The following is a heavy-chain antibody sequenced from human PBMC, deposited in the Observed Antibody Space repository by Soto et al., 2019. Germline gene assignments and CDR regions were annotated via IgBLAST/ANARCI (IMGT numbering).Heavy chain of an antibody. CDR2: ISAYNGNT. CDR3: ARDVGPLGDFWSGYYPYYYYYYMDV. Sequence: GASVKVSCKASGYTFTSYGISWARQAPGQGLEWMGWISAYNGNTNYAQKLQGRVTMTTDTSTSTAYMELRSLRSDDTAVYYCARDVGPLGDFWSGYYPYYYYYYMDVWGKGTTVTVSS. V-gene: IGHV1-18*01. D-gene: IGHD3-3*01. CDR1: GYTFTSYG. J-gene: IGHJ6*03.